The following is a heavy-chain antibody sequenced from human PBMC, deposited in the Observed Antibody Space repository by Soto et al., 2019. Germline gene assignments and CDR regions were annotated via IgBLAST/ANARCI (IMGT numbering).Heavy chain of an antibody. CDR2: IYNSVNT. D-gene: IGHD7-27*01. Sequence: QVQLQESGPGLVKPSQTLSLTCTVSGGSISSDYYCWSWIRQSPEKGLEWLGHIYNSVNTYSNPSLSRRVPIPVDTSKNPFSLQLTSVTAADTAVYYCARGPSGDKVDNWGQGPLVTVSS. CDR1: GGSISSDYYC. J-gene: IGHJ4*02. V-gene: IGHV4-30-4*01. CDR3: ARGPSGDKVDN.